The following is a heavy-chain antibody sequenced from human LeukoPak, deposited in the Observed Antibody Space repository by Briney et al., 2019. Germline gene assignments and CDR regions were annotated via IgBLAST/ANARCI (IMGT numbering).Heavy chain of an antibody. Sequence: SVTLSFTATVFTCTISAVQWERQASGQRPEWRGWIVVGSGNTNYAQKFQERVTITRHMSTSTAYMDLSNLRSEDTAVYPHAASRPLLGAPRRYFDYWGQGNLVTVSS. V-gene: IGHV1-58*01. D-gene: IGHD1-26*01. CDR1: VFTCTISA. J-gene: IGHJ4*02. CDR3: AASRPLLGAPRRYFDY. CDR2: IVVGSGNT.